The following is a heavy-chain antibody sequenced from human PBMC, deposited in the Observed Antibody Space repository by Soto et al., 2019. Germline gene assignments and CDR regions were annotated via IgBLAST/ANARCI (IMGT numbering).Heavy chain of an antibody. CDR1: GCTFTSYD. CDR2: MNPNSGNT. J-gene: IGHJ4*02. V-gene: IGHV1-8*01. Sequence: QVQLVQSGAEVKKPGASVKVSCKASGCTFTSYDINWVRQATGQGLEWMGWMNPNSGNTGYAQKFQGRVTMTRNTSISTAYMELSSLRSEDTAVYYCARAYRGAAGTDFDYWGQGTLVTVSS. D-gene: IGHD6-13*01. CDR3: ARAYRGAAGTDFDY.